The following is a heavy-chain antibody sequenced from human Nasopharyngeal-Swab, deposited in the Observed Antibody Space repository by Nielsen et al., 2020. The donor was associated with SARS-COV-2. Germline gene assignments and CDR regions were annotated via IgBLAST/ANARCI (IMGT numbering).Heavy chain of an antibody. J-gene: IGHJ4*02. CDR3: ARDRANWDFDY. D-gene: IGHD1-1*01. V-gene: IGHV3-11*04. Sequence: LSLTGAASGFTFSDYYMSWIRQAPGKGLEYISYISGSGGTIYYGDSMKGRFTISRDNAKNSLYLQMNSLRAEDTAVYYCARDRANWDFDYWGQGTLVTVSS. CDR1: GFTFSDYY. CDR2: ISGSGGTI.